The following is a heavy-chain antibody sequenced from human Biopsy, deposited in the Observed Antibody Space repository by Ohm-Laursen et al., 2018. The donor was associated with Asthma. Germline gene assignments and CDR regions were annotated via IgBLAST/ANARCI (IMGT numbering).Heavy chain of an antibody. V-gene: IGHV3-30*04. Sequence: PRLSCAAPRFTYEMHWVRQAPGKGLEWVAVISYDGSSIYYADSVKGRFTISRDNSKNTLSLQMNSLTAEDTAVYYCAREGVAGTHIEDWGQGTLVTVSS. CDR1: RFTYE. CDR2: ISYDGSSI. CDR3: AREGVAGTHIED. J-gene: IGHJ4*02. D-gene: IGHD6-19*01.